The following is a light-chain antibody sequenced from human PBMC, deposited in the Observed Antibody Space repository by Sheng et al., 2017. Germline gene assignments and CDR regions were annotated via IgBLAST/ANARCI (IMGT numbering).Light chain of an antibody. V-gene: IGLV3-21*02. CDR2: NDR. CDR3: QVWDSTTNHVV. J-gene: IGLJ2*01. Sequence: SYVLTQPPSVSVAPGQTARITCGGDNVGSQSLHWYQQRPGQAPVLVVHNDRDRPSGIPERFSGSNSGNTATLTISGVEAGDEADYYCQVWDSTTNHVVFGGGTKVTVL. CDR1: NVGSQS.